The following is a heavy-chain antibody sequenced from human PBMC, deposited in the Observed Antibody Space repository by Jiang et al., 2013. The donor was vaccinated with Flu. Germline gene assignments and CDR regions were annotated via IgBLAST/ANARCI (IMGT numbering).Heavy chain of an antibody. J-gene: IGHJ1*01. V-gene: IGHV4-59*01. CDR1: GGSISSYY. CDR2: IYYSGST. D-gene: IGHD6-19*01. Sequence: SGSGLVKPSETLSLTCTVSGGSISSYYWSWIRQPPGKGLEWIGYIYYSGSTNYNPSLKSRVTISVDTSKNQFSLKLSSVTAADTAVYYCARSYSSGWREREYFQHWGQGTLVTVSS. CDR3: ARSYSSGWREREYFQH.